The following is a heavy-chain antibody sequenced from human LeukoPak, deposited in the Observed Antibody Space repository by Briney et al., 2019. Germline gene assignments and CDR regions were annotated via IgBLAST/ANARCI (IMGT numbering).Heavy chain of an antibody. CDR1: GYSFTSYW. Sequence: PGESLKISCMGSGYSFTSYWISWVRQMPGKGLEWMGRIDPSDSYTNYSPSFQGHVTISADKSISTAYLQWSSLEASDTAMYYCARHLPYYYYGMDVWGKGTTVTVSS. V-gene: IGHV5-10-1*01. CDR2: IDPSDSYT. J-gene: IGHJ6*04. CDR3: ARHLPYYYYGMDV.